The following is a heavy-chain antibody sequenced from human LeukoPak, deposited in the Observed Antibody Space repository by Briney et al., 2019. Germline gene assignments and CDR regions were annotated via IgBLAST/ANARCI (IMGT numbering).Heavy chain of an antibody. V-gene: IGHV3-23*01. J-gene: IGHJ4*02. CDR1: GGPFSGYF. CDR3: AKDTFGGYFDY. D-gene: IGHD3-16*01. Sequence: PSETLSLTCAVSGGPFSGYFWSWVRQAPGKGLEWVSAISGSGGSTYYADSVKGRFTISRDNSKNTLYLQMNSLRAEDTAVYYCAKDTFGGYFDYWGQGTLVTVSS. CDR2: ISGSGGST.